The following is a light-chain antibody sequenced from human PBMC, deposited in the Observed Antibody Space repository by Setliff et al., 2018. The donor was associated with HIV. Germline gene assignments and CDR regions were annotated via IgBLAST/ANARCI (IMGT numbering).Light chain of an antibody. CDR2: EVS. CDR1: SSDVGGYNY. CDR3: QSYDSSLTGSYV. V-gene: IGLV2-14*01. Sequence: QSVLTQPASVSGSPGQSITISCTGTSSDVGGYNYVSWYQQHPGKAPKLMISEVSNRPSGVSNRFSGSKSGTSASLAITGLHAEDEADYYCQSYDSSLTGSYVFGTGTKVTVL. J-gene: IGLJ1*01.